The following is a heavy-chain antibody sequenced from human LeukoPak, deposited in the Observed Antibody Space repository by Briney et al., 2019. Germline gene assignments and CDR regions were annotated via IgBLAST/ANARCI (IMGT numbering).Heavy chain of an antibody. V-gene: IGHV4-34*01. CDR3: ARAHYDILTGSNRPLYYFDY. CDR1: GGSFSGYY. D-gene: IGHD3-9*01. CDR2: INHSGST. J-gene: IGHJ4*02. Sequence: SETLSLTCAVYGGSFSGYYWSWIRQPPGKGLEWIGEINHSGSTNYNPSLKSRVTISVDTSKNQFSLKLSSVTAADTAVYYCARAHYDILTGSNRPLYYFDYWRQGTLVTVSS.